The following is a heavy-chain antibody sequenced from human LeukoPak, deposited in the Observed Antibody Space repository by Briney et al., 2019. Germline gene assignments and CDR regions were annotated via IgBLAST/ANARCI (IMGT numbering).Heavy chain of an antibody. CDR1: GGSISSGSYY. CDR2: IYASGIT. J-gene: IGHJ6*03. V-gene: IGHV4-61*02. Sequence: PSQTLSLTCTVSGGSISSGSYYWNWIRQPAGKGLEWIGRIYASGITNYHPSLKSRVAISVDTSKNQFSLRLSSVTAADTAVYYCARASTLGIYYYYYYMDVWGKGTTVTVPS. D-gene: IGHD7-27*01. CDR3: ARASTLGIYYYYYYMDV.